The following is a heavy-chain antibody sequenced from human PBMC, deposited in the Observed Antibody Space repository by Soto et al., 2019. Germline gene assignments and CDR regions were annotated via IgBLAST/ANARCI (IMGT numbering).Heavy chain of an antibody. CDR1: GFTLTHYS. J-gene: IGHJ4*02. Sequence: GGSLRLSCAASGFTLTHYSMNWVRQAPGKGLERVAYISSSSNNIYYADSVKGRFTISRDNVKNSVDLQMSSLRDEDTAVYYCARDARREVTSFLNYWGPGILVTVSS. CDR2: ISSSSNNI. V-gene: IGHV3-48*02. CDR3: ARDARREVTSFLNY. D-gene: IGHD2-21*02.